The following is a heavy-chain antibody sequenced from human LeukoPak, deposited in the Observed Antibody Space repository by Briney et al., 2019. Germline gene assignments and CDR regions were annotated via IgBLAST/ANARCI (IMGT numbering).Heavy chain of an antibody. CDR1: GFRFSDYW. CDR3: AKDQWAYSSSSAYFDY. J-gene: IGHJ4*02. CDR2: INPNGRTT. V-gene: IGHV3-74*01. D-gene: IGHD6-6*01. Sequence: PGGSLRLSCGASGFRFSDYWMSWVRQAPGKGLEWVSRINPNGRTTTYADSVKGRFTISRDNAKNTVYLQMNSLRAEDTAVYYCAKDQWAYSSSSAYFDYWGQGTLVTVSS.